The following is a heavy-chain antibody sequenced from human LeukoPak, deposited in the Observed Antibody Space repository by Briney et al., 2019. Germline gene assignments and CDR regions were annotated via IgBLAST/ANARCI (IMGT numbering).Heavy chain of an antibody. D-gene: IGHD3-10*01. V-gene: IGHV3-21*01. J-gene: IGHJ4*02. CDR1: GFTFSSYS. CDR3: ARDYYGSGGYSY. CDR2: ISSSSSYI. Sequence: PGGSLRLSCAASGFTFSSYSMNWVRQAPGKGLEWGSSISSSSSYIYYADSVKGRFTISRDNAKNSLYLQLNSLRAEDTAVYYCARDYYGSGGYSYWGQGTLVTVSS.